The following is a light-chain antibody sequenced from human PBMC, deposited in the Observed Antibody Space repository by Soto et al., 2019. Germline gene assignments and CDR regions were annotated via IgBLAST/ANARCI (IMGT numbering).Light chain of an antibody. CDR1: QSVGSN. CDR2: GVS. CDR3: QQYAYSPRT. Sequence: EIVMTQSPATLSVSPGERATLPCRASQSVGSNLAWYQQKPGQAPRLLIYGVSTRAPGISDRFSGSASETDFTLTISRLEPEEFAVYYCQQYAYSPRTVGQGTKVDIK. J-gene: IGKJ1*01. V-gene: IGKV3D-15*01.